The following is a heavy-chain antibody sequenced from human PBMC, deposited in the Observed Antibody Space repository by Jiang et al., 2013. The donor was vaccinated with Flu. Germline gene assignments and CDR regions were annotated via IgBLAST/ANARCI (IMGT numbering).Heavy chain of an antibody. J-gene: IGHJ4*02. CDR1: GGSISSSNYY. CDR3: ARLGSSWYHFDY. Sequence: PGLVKPSETLSLSCTVSGGSISSSNYYWGWIRQPPGKGLEWIGTIYYSGSTYYNPSLKSRVTISVDTSKNQFSLKLSSVTAADTAVYYCARLGSSWYHFDYWGQGTLVTVSS. V-gene: IGHV4-39*07. D-gene: IGHD6-13*01. CDR2: IYYSGST.